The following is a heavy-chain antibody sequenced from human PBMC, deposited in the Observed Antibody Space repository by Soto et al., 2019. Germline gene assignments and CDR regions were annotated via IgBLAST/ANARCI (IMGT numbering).Heavy chain of an antibody. CDR2: ISSSSSYI. Sequence: EVQLVESGGGLVKPGGSLRLSCAASGFTFSSYSMNWVRQAPGKGLEWVSSISSSSSYIYYADSVKGRFTISRDNDKKSLYLQMKSLRAEDTAVYYCARDSSGWYRRDYYYYGMAVWGQGTTVTVSS. CDR1: GFTFSSYS. J-gene: IGHJ6*02. CDR3: ARDSSGWYRRDYYYYGMAV. D-gene: IGHD6-19*01. V-gene: IGHV3-21*01.